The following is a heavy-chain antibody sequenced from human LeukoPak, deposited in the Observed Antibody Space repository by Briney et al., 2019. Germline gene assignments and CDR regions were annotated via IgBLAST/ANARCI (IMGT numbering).Heavy chain of an antibody. CDR2: IYSGGST. Sequence: PGGSLRLSCAASGFTVSSNYTSWVRQAPRKGLEWVSVIYSGGSTYYADSVKGRFTISRDNSKNTLYLQMNSLRAEDTAVYYCAKDPQWLVRDYFDYWGQGTLVTVSS. CDR3: AKDPQWLVRDYFDY. J-gene: IGHJ4*02. V-gene: IGHV3-53*01. CDR1: GFTVSSNY. D-gene: IGHD6-19*01.